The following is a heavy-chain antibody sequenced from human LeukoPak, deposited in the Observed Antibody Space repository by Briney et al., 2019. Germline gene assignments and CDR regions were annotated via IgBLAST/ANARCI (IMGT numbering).Heavy chain of an antibody. V-gene: IGHV4-59*08. J-gene: IGHJ4*02. CDR1: GGSISSYY. D-gene: IGHD5-18*01. CDR2: IYYSGST. Sequence: SETLSLTCTVSGGSISSYYWSWIRQPPGKGLEWIGYIYYSGSTSYNPSLKSRVTISVDTSKNQFSLKLSSVTAADTAVYYCARGLRGYSYGYYFDYWGQGTLVTVSS. CDR3: ARGLRGYSYGYYFDY.